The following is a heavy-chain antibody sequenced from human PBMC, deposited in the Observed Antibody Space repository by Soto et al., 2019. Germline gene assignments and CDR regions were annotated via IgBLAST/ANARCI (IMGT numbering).Heavy chain of an antibody. V-gene: IGHV1-8*01. CDR1: GYTFTSYD. CDR2: MNPNSGNT. CDR3: ARAQTDLGGVYYYAMDV. D-gene: IGHD6-25*01. J-gene: IGHJ6*02. Sequence: ASVKVSCKASGYTFTSYDINWVRQATGQGLEGMGWMNPNSGNTGYAQKFQGRVTMTRNTSISTAYMELSSLRSEDTAVYYCARAQTDLGGVYYYAMDVWGQGTTVTVSS.